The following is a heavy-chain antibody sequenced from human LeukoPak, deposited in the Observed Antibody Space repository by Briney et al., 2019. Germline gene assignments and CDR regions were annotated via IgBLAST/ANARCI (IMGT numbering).Heavy chain of an antibody. V-gene: IGHV3-7*03. Sequence: PGGSLRLSCAASGFTFSSYWMSWVRQAPGKGLEWVANIKQDGSEKYYVDSVKGRFTISRDNAKNSLYLQMNSLRADDTAVYYCARDCYDLCLNYYYMDVWGKGTTVTVSS. CDR3: ARDCYDLCLNYYYMDV. CDR2: IKQDGSEK. J-gene: IGHJ6*03. CDR1: GFTFSSYW. D-gene: IGHD3-3*01.